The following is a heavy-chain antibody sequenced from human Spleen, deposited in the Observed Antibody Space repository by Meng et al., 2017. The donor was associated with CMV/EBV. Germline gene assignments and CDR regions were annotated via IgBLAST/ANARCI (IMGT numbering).Heavy chain of an antibody. J-gene: IGHJ5*02. CDR2: SHYSVTT. D-gene: IGHD2-2*01. CDR3: AREVVVSGASDWFDP. V-gene: IGHV4-59*01. CDR1: GGSNSSYY. Sequence: GSLRLSCTVSGGSNSSYYWSWIRQPPGKGLEWIGYSHYSVTTNYNPSLKSRVTISVDTSKNQFSLKLSSVTAADTAVYYCAREVVVSGASDWFDPWGQGTLVTVSS.